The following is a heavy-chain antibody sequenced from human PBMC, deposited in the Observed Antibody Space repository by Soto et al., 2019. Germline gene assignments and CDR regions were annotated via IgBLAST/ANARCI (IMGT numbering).Heavy chain of an antibody. V-gene: IGHV3-30-3*01. J-gene: IGHJ6*02. Sequence: GGSLRLSCAASGFTFSSYAMHWVRQAPGKGLEWVAVISYDGSNKYYADSVKGRFTISRDNSKNTLYLQMNSLRAEDTAVYYCAGDARFLEWLPPGGYYYYGMDVWGQGTTVTVSS. CDR3: AGDARFLEWLPPGGYYYYGMDV. CDR2: ISYDGSNK. CDR1: GFTFSSYA. D-gene: IGHD3-3*01.